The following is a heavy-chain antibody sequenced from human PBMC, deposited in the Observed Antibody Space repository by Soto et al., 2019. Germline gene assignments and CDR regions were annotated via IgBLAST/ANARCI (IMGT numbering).Heavy chain of an antibody. CDR3: ARDDVVVVPAAPTDPYYYYGMDV. D-gene: IGHD2-2*01. Sequence: ASVKVSCKASGYTFTSYYMHWVRQAPGQGLEWMGIINPSGGSTSYAQKFQGRVTMTRDTSTSTVYMELSSLRSEDTAVYYCARDDVVVVPAAPTDPYYYYGMDVWG. CDR1: GYTFTSYY. V-gene: IGHV1-46*01. J-gene: IGHJ6*02. CDR2: INPSGGST.